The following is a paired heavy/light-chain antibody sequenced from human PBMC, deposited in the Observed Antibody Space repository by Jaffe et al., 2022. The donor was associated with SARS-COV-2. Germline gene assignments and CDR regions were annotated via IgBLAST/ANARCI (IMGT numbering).Light chain of an antibody. CDR2: LNSDGSH. CDR3: QTWGTGIWV. CDR1: SGHSSYA. J-gene: IGLJ3*02. Sequence: QLVLTQSPSASASLGASVKLTCTLSSGHSSYAIAWHQQQPEKGPRFLMRLNSDGSHSKGDGIPDRFSGSSSGAERYLTISSLQSDDEADYYCQTWGTGIWVFGGGTKLTVL. V-gene: IGLV4-69*01.
Heavy chain of an antibody. CDR2: ISGSDGST. Sequence: EVQLLESGGTLVQPGGSLRLSCAASGFTFSSYAMNWVRQAPGKGLEWVSTISGSDGSTYYADSVKGRFTISRDNSKNTLYLQMNSLRAEDTAVYYCAKATTDQRGYFDYWGQGTLVTVSS. CDR1: GFTFSSYA. CDR3: AKATTDQRGYFDY. V-gene: IGHV3-23*01. J-gene: IGHJ4*02. D-gene: IGHD1-1*01.